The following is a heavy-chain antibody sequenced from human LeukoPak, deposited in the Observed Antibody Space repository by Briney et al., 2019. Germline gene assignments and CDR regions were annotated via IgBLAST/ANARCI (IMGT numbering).Heavy chain of an antibody. V-gene: IGHV3-7*01. CDR3: AREEGLSWFDP. CDR2: IKQDGSEK. J-gene: IGHJ5*02. Sequence: GGSLRLSCAASGFTFISNWMSWVRQAPGKGLEWVASIKQDGSEKSYVDSVKGRFTISRDNAKNSVYLQMNSLRAEDTAVYYYAREEGLSWFDPWGQGTLVTVSS. CDR1: GFTFISNW.